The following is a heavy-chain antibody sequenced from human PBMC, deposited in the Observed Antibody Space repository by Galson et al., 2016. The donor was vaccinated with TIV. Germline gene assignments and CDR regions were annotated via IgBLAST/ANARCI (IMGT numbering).Heavy chain of an antibody. CDR1: GFTFHDHG. D-gene: IGHD6-19*01. CDR2: VGWNGASV. J-gene: IGHJ4*02. V-gene: IGHV3-9*01. CDR3: GRAFYNNGWFIEY. Sequence: SLRLSCAASGFTFHDHGMHWVRQAPGRGPEWVSGVGWNGASVAYADSVKGRFTISRDDSKNTLYLQMTSLRAEDTAMYYCGRAFYNNGWFIEYWGQGTLVTVSS.